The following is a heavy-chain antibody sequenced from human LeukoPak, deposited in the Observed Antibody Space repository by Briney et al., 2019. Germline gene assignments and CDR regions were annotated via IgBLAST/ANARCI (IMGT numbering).Heavy chain of an antibody. J-gene: IGHJ4*02. Sequence: SQTLSLTCAISGDSVSSNSAAWNRIRQSPSRGLEWLGRTYHRSKWYKDYAVSVKSRITINPDTSKNQFSLQLNSVTPEDTAVYYCARDRAREAPYYFDYWGQGTLVTVSS. CDR2: TYHRSKWYK. CDR3: ARDRAREAPYYFDY. V-gene: IGHV6-1*01. D-gene: IGHD5-24*01. CDR1: GDSVSSNSAA.